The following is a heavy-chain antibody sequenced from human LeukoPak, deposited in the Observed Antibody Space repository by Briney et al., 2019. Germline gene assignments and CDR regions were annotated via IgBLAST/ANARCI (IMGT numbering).Heavy chain of an antibody. Sequence: PSETLSLTCTVSGGSISSGGYYWSWIRQHPGKGLEWIGYIYYSGSTYYNPSLKSRVTISVDTSKNQFSLKLSSVTAADTAVYYCASVEAAAYYFDSWGQGTLVTVSS. V-gene: IGHV4-31*03. D-gene: IGHD6-13*01. J-gene: IGHJ4*02. CDR1: GGSISSGGYY. CDR2: IYYSGST. CDR3: ASVEAAAYYFDS.